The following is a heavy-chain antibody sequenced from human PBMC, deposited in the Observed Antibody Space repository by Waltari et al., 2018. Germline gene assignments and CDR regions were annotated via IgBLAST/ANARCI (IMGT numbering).Heavy chain of an antibody. J-gene: IGHJ6*03. CDR3: ARNWELRGGMDV. D-gene: IGHD1-26*01. CDR2: INHSGNT. Sequence: QVQLRQWGAGLLKPSETLSLTCAVYGGSFSGYHWSWICQPPGKGLEWIGEINHSGNTNQNPSLKSRVTISVDTSKNQFSLKLTSVTAADTAVYYCARNWELRGGMDVWGKGTTVTVSS. CDR1: GGSFSGYH. V-gene: IGHV4-34*02.